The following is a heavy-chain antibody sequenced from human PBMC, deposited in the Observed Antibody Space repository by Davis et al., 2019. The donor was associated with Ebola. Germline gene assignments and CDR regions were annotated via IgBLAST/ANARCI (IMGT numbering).Heavy chain of an antibody. CDR1: GFTFSSYS. V-gene: IGHV3-48*02. CDR2: ISSGSSTI. J-gene: IGHJ6*02. Sequence: GESLKTPCAASGFTFSSYSMNWVRQAPGKGLEWVSYISSGSSTIYYADSVKGRFTISRDNAKNSLYLQMNSLRDEDTAVYYCAKPEGYYYYGMDVWGQGTTVTVSS. CDR3: AKPEGYYYYGMDV.